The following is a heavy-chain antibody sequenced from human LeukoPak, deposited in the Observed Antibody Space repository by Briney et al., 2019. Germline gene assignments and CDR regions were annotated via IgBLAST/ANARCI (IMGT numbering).Heavy chain of an antibody. CDR3: ARGPLGGSSWDDAGYYFDY. Sequence: ASVKVSCKASGYTFTSYYMHWVRQAPGQGLEWMGIINPSGGSTSYAQKFQGRVTMTRDMSTSTVYMELSSLRSEDTAVYYCARGPLGGSSWDDAGYYFDYWGQGTLVTVSS. V-gene: IGHV1-46*01. CDR1: GYTFTSYY. J-gene: IGHJ4*02. D-gene: IGHD6-13*01. CDR2: INPSGGST.